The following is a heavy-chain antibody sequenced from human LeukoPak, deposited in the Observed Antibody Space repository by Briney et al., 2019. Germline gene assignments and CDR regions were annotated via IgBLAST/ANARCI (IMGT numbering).Heavy chain of an antibody. J-gene: IGHJ4*02. CDR2: INSDGSST. CDR1: GFTVSSNY. Sequence: GGSLRLSCAASGFTVSSNYMSWVRQAPGKGLVWVSRINSDGSSTNYADSVRGRFTISRDNAKNTLYLQMNSLRVVDTAVYYCARSYDYVWGSYRYWGQGTLVTVSS. V-gene: IGHV3-74*01. CDR3: ARSYDYVWGSYRY. D-gene: IGHD3-16*02.